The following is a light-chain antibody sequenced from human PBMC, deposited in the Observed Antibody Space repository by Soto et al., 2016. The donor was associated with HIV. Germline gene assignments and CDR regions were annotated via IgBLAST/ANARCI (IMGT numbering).Light chain of an antibody. CDR3: QVWDSSSDHR. Sequence: SYVLTQPPSVSVAPGKTARITCGGNNIGSKSVHWYQQKPGQAPVLVVYDDSDWPSGIPERFSGSNFGNTATLTISRVEAGDEADYYCQVWDSSSDHRFGTGTKVTVL. J-gene: IGLJ1*01. CDR1: NIGSKS. CDR2: DDS. V-gene: IGLV3-21*03.